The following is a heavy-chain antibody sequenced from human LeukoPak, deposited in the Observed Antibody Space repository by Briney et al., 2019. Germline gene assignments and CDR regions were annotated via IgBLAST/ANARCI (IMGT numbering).Heavy chain of an antibody. Sequence: ASVKVSCKASGGTFSSYAISWVRQAPGQGLEWMGVFIPMLGTANSTQKFQGRVTITADISTNTAYMELSSLRSEDTAVYFCAAIPVFGVVLHQEPVWGKGTTVTVSS. V-gene: IGHV1-69*10. CDR2: FIPMLGTA. J-gene: IGHJ6*04. CDR3: AAIPVFGVVLHQEPV. CDR1: GGTFSSYA. D-gene: IGHD3-3*01.